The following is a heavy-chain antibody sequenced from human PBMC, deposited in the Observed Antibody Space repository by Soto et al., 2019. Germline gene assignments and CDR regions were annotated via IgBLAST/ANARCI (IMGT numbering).Heavy chain of an antibody. CDR2: IIPIFGTA. CDR1: GGTFISYA. Sequence: QVQLVQSGAEVKKPGSSVKVSCKASGGTFISYAISWVRQAPGQGLELLGGIIPIFGTANYAQKFQGRVTITADESTSTAYMELSSLRTEASAVYYCAREVPSRGSYYPLEAFDIWCQGTMVTVSS. D-gene: IGHD2-15*01. V-gene: IGHV1-69*01. J-gene: IGHJ3*02. CDR3: AREVPSRGSYYPLEAFDI.